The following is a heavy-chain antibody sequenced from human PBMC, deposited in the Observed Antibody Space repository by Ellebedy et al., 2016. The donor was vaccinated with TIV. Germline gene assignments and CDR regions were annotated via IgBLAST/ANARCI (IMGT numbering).Heavy chain of an antibody. CDR2: IDPSDSYT. V-gene: IGHV5-10-1*01. J-gene: IGHJ4*02. CDR3: ASAGDYVGGFDY. D-gene: IGHD4-17*01. Sequence: GESLKISCKGSGYSFTSYWISWVRQMPGKGLEWMGMIDPSDSYTNYTPSFQGHVTISADKSISTAYLQWSSLKAADTAMYYCASAGDYVGGFDYWGQGTLVTVSS. CDR1: GYSFTSYW.